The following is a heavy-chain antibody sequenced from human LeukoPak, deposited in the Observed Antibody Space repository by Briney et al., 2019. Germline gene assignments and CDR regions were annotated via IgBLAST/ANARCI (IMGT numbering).Heavy chain of an antibody. J-gene: IGHJ5*02. CDR3: ARVRYDSSGYQNWFDP. D-gene: IGHD3-22*01. V-gene: IGHV4-31*03. CDR1: GGSINSGGSF. CDR2: IYNTGST. Sequence: SETLSLTCSVSGGSINSGGSFWTWIRQPPGKGLEWIGNIYNTGSTKYSPSLSSRATLSLDTSNNQFSLTLTSVTAADTAVYYCARVRYDSSGYQNWFDPWGQGTLVTVSS.